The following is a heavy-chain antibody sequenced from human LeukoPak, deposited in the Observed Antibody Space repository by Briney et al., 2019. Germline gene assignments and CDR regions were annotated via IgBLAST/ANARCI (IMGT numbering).Heavy chain of an antibody. D-gene: IGHD3/OR15-3a*01. CDR3: ATPDLVVD. J-gene: IGHJ4*02. Sequence: GGSLRLSCAASGFTFSSHLMHWVRQAPGKGLVWVSRISSDGTYTNYADSVRGRFTISKDNAKNTLYLQMNSLRAEDTAVYYCATPDLVVDWGQGTLVTVSS. CDR1: GFTFSSHL. CDR2: ISSDGTYT. V-gene: IGHV3-74*01.